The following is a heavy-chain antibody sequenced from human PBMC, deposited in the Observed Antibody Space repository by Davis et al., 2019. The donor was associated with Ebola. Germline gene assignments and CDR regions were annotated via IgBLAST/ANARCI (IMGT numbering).Heavy chain of an antibody. D-gene: IGHD3-3*01. CDR2: IGGGGVST. Sequence: GESLKISCAASGFTFSSYAMSWVRQAPGKGLEWVSLIGGGGVSTYYADSVKGRFTISRDNSKNTLYLQMNSLRAEDTAVYYCARAGNDFWSGYLTRWGQGTLVTVSS. V-gene: IGHV3-23*01. CDR1: GFTFSSYA. CDR3: ARAGNDFWSGYLTR. J-gene: IGHJ4*02.